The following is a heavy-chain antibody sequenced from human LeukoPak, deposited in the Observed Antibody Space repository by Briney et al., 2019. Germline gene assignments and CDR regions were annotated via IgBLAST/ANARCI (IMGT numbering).Heavy chain of an antibody. CDR3: AKGIYSSGWSYFDY. J-gene: IGHJ4*01. D-gene: IGHD6-19*01. V-gene: IGHV3-30*18. Sequence: GGSLRLSCAASGLTFSSYGMHWVRQAPGKGLEWVAVISFDASNKYYADSVKGRFTISRDNSKNTLYLQMNSLRAEDTAVYYCAKGIYSSGWSYFDYWGHGTLVTVSS. CDR2: ISFDASNK. CDR1: GLTFSSYG.